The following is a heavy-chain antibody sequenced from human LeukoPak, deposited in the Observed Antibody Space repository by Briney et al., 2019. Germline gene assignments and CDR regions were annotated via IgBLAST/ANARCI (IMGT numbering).Heavy chain of an antibody. J-gene: IGHJ4*02. D-gene: IGHD6-6*01. CDR2: IYSGGST. V-gene: IGHV3-66*02. CDR1: GFTVSSNY. CDR3: ARGHYRSSSYYFDY. Sequence: GGSLRLSCAASGFTVSSNYMSWVRQAPGKGLEWVSVIYSGGSTYYADSVKGRFTISRDNSKNTLYLQMNSLRAEDTAVYYCARGHYRSSSYYFDYWGQGTLVTVSS.